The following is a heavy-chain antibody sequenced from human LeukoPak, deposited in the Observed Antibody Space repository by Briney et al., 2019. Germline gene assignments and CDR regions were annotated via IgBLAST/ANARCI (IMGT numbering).Heavy chain of an antibody. J-gene: IGHJ1*01. V-gene: IGHV4-34*01. CDR1: GDSFTNFY. D-gene: IGHD6-19*01. CDR3: ARRISSGWYRYFQH. Sequence: SETLSLTCTVSGDSFTNFYWSWIRQPPGKGLEWIGEINHSGSTNYNPSLKSRVTISVDTSKNQFSLKLSSVTAADTAVYYCARRISSGWYRYFQHWGQGTLVTVSS. CDR2: INHSGST.